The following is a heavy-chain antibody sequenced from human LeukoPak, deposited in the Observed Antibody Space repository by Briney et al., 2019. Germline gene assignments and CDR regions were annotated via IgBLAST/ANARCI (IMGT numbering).Heavy chain of an antibody. Sequence: SETLSLTCAVYGGSFSGYYWSWIRQPPGKGLEWIGEINHSGSTNYNPSLKSRVTISVDTSKNQFSLRLSSVTAADTAVYYCARARRRFDPWGQGTLVTVSS. V-gene: IGHV4-34*01. CDR3: ARARRRFDP. J-gene: IGHJ5*02. CDR2: INHSGST. CDR1: GGSFSGYY.